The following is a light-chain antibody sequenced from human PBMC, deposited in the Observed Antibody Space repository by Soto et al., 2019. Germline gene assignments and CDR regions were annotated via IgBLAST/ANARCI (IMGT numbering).Light chain of an antibody. Sequence: EIVMTQSPVTLSVVPGERATLSCRASQSVGSNLAWYQQKPGQAPRLLIYGASTRATGIPVRFSGSGSGTEFTLTISSLQSEDFAVYYCQQYNNWPPLTFAGGTKVEIK. J-gene: IGKJ4*01. CDR2: GAS. CDR1: QSVGSN. CDR3: QQYNNWPPLT. V-gene: IGKV3-15*01.